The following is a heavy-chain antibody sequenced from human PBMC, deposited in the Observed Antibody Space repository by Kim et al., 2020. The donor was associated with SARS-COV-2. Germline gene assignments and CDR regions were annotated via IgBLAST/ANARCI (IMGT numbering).Heavy chain of an antibody. V-gene: IGHV3-7*01. Sequence: KPDGSGKFKLASMKGRFTVSRDNSKNQLFLQMNSQKGDETAVYYCARALDVWGKGTTVTVSS. CDR2: KPDGSGK. CDR3: ARALDV. J-gene: IGHJ6*04.